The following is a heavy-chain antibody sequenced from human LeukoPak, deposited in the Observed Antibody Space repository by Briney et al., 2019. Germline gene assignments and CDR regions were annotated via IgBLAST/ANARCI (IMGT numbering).Heavy chain of an antibody. CDR1: GYNFTTYW. V-gene: IGHV5-51*01. CDR3: ARHVASAAAGTKFDY. J-gene: IGHJ4*02. D-gene: IGHD6-13*01. CDR2: IYPGDSDT. Sequence: GESLKISCEVSGYNFTTYWIAWVRQMPGKGLEWMGTIYPGDSDTKYRPPFQGQVTISADKSTNTTYVQWTSLKASDTAMYYCARHVASAAAGTKFDYWGQGTLVTVSS.